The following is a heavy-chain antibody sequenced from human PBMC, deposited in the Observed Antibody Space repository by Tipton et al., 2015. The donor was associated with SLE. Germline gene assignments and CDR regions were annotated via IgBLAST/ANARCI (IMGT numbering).Heavy chain of an antibody. D-gene: IGHD6-6*01. J-gene: IGHJ4*02. CDR3: AREEEQLVGY. V-gene: IGHV4-38-2*02. CDR1: GGSISSGYY. CDR2: IYHSGST. Sequence: TLSLTCTVSGGSISSGYYWGWIRQPPGKGLEWIGSIYHSGSTYYNLSLKSRVTISVDTSKNQFSLKLSSVTAADTAVYYCAREEEQLVGYWGQGTLVTVSS.